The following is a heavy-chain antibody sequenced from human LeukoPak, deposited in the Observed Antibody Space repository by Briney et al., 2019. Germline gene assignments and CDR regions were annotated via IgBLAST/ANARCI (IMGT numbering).Heavy chain of an antibody. J-gene: IGHJ6*03. D-gene: IGHD6-13*01. CDR1: GGSISSYY. Sequence: SETLSLTCTVSGGSISSYYWSWIRQPAGKGLEWIGRIYTSGSTNYNPSLKSRVTMSVDTSKNQFSLKLSSVTAADTAVYYCARVMWGRDSSSYTGYYYYYYMDVWAKGPRSPSP. CDR2: IYTSGST. CDR3: ARVMWGRDSSSYTGYYYYYYMDV. V-gene: IGHV4-4*07.